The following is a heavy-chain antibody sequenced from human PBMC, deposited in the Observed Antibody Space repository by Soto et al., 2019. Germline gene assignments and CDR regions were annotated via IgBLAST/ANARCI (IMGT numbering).Heavy chain of an antibody. CDR3: ARSHLYYDSSGYPDY. Sequence: GGSLSLSCAASGFTFSDYYMSWIRQAPGKGLERVSYIISSGSTIYYADSVKGRFTISRDNAMNSLYLQMNSLRAEDTAVYYCARSHLYYDSSGYPDYWGQGTLVTVSS. J-gene: IGHJ4*02. CDR2: IISSGSTI. V-gene: IGHV3-11*01. D-gene: IGHD3-22*01. CDR1: GFTFSDYY.